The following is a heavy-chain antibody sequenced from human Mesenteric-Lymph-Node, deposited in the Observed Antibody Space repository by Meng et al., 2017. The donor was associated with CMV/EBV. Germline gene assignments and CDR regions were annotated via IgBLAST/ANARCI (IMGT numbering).Heavy chain of an antibody. D-gene: IGHD3-10*01. CDR3: ARELYGSGNDY. V-gene: IGHV7-4-1*02. CDR2: INTNTGNP. Sequence: SGKASGYTCNRYAMNWVRQAPGQGLEWMGWINTNTGNPTYAQGFTGRFVFSLDTSVSTAYLQISSLKAEDTAVYYCARELYGSGNDYWGQGTLVTVSS. CDR1: GYTCNRYA. J-gene: IGHJ4*02.